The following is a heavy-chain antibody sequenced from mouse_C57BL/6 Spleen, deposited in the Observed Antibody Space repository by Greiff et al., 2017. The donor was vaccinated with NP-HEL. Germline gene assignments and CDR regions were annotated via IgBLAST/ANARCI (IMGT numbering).Heavy chain of an antibody. CDR3: ARSTGTNYFDD. V-gene: IGHV1-4*01. Sequence: QVQLQQSGAELARPGASVKMSCKASGYTFTSYTMHWVKQRPGQGLEWIGYINPSSGYTKYNQKFKDKATLTADKSSSTAYMQLSSLTSEDSAVYYCARSTGTNYFDDWGQGTTPTVSS. CDR1: GYTFTSYT. J-gene: IGHJ2*01. D-gene: IGHD4-1*01. CDR2: INPSSGYT.